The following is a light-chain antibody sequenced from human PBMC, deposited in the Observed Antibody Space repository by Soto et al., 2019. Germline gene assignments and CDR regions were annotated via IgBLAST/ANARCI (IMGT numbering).Light chain of an antibody. CDR3: QQSYSTPYT. J-gene: IGKJ2*01. CDR2: AAS. V-gene: IGKV1-39*01. Sequence: DIQMTQSPSSLSASVGDRVTITCRARQSISSYLNWYQQKPGKAPKLLIYAASSLQSGVPSRFSGSGSGTDFTLTISRLQPEDFATYYCQQSYSTPYTFGQGTKLESK. CDR1: QSISSY.